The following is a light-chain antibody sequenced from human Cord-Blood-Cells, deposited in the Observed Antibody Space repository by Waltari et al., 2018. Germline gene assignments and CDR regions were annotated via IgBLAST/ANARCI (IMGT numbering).Light chain of an antibody. CDR1: QSVLYSSNNKNY. CDR2: WAS. CDR3: QQYYSTPT. Sequence: DIVMTQSPDSLAVSLGERATIHCESRQSVLYSSNNKNYLAWYQQKPGQPPKLLIYWASTRESGVPDRFSGSGSGTDFTLTISSLQAEDVAVYYCQQYYSTPTFGQGTRLEIK. J-gene: IGKJ5*01. V-gene: IGKV4-1*01.